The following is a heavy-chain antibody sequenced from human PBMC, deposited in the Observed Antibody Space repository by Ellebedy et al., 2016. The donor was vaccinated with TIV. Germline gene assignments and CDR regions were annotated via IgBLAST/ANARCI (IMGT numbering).Heavy chain of an antibody. V-gene: IGHV3-33*01. CDR2: IWYDGSYK. CDR1: GFTFSSYG. J-gene: IGHJ5*02. Sequence: GGSLRLSXAASGFTFSSYGMHWVRQAPGKGLEWVAVIWYDGSYKYYGDSVKGRFTISRDNSKNTLYLQMNILRVDDTAVYYCARGYQFRNWLDPWGQGTLVTVSS. D-gene: IGHD2-2*01. CDR3: ARGYQFRNWLDP.